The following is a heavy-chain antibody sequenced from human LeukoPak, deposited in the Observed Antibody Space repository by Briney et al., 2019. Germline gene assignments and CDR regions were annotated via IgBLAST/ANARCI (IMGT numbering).Heavy chain of an antibody. J-gene: IGHJ4*02. CDR3: ARSKVGYCSGNSCLFDS. V-gene: IGHV3-48*02. CDR1: GFSISGYT. Sequence: QTGGSLRLSCAASGFSISGYTMNWVRQAPGKGLEWVSFISSSGTTRYYADSVKGRFTVSRDSAKNSLYLQINSLRDEDTAVYYCARSKVGYCSGNSCLFDSWGQGTLVTVSS. D-gene: IGHD2-2*01. CDR2: ISSSGTTR.